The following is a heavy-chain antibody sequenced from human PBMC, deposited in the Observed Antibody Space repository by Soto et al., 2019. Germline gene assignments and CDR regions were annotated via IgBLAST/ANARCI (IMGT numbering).Heavy chain of an antibody. CDR2: IYYTGTT. CDR3: ASGPFRSGWYGGVWFAA. Sequence: QVQLQESGPGLVKPSQTLSLTCTVSGGSLSSGDYYWSWIRQPPGTGLEWIGYIYYTGTTYYNPSLKRRLAISVATSKTQFSLPLSSVTAADPAVYYCASGPFRSGWYGGVWFAAWGQGSLVTVSS. CDR1: GGSLSSGDYY. J-gene: IGHJ5*02. D-gene: IGHD6-19*01. V-gene: IGHV4-30-4*01.